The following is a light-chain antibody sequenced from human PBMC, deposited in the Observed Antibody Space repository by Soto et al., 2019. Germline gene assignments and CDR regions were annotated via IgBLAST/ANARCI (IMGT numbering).Light chain of an antibody. J-gene: IGKJ2*01. Sequence: EIVLTQSPGTLSLSPGERATLSCRASQSVSSSYLAWYQQKPGQAPRLFIYGASSRATGIPDRFSGSGSGTYFTLTISRLEPEDFAVYYCQQYGSSYTFGQGTKLEIK. CDR3: QQYGSSYT. CDR2: GAS. V-gene: IGKV3-20*01. CDR1: QSVSSSY.